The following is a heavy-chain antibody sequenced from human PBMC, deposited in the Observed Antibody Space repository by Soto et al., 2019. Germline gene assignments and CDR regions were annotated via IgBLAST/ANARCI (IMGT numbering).Heavy chain of an antibody. CDR2: INSAGTIT. J-gene: IGHJ5*02. V-gene: IGHV3-74*01. D-gene: IGHD5-12*01. Sequence: EVQLVESGGGLVQPGMSLRLSCAASGFTFSTYWMHWVRQAPGKGLVWVSRINSAGTITSYADSVKGRFTVSRDNAKNTLYLHINSLTADDTAVDYCATVATTSYNWVDPWGQGTLVTVSS. CDR3: ATVATTSYNWVDP. CDR1: GFTFSTYW.